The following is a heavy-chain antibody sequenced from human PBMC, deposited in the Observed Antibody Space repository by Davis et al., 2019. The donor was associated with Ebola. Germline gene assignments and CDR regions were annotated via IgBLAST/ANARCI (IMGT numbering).Heavy chain of an antibody. D-gene: IGHD2-21*02. J-gene: IGHJ4*02. CDR2: IYPGDSDT. V-gene: IGHV5-51*01. CDR1: GYSFTSYW. Sequence: GGSLRLSCKGSGYSFTSYWIGWVRQMPGKGLEWMGIIYPGDSDTRYTPSFQGQVTISADKSINTAYLQWASLKASDTAMYFCAAYCGGDCGLDYWGQGTLVTVSS. CDR3: AAYCGGDCGLDY.